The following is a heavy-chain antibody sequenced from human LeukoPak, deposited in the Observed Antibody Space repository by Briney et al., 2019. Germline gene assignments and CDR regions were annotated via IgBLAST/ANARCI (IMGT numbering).Heavy chain of an antibody. D-gene: IGHD5-18*01. J-gene: IGHJ4*02. Sequence: SETLSLTCTVSGGSISSYYWSFIRQPAGKGLEWIGRISTSGSSKYNPSLESRVTMSVDTSKNQFSLKLSSVTAADTAVYYCARANGYGLLDCWGQGTLVTVSS. V-gene: IGHV4-4*07. CDR1: GGSISSYY. CDR3: ARANGYGLLDC. CDR2: ISTSGSS.